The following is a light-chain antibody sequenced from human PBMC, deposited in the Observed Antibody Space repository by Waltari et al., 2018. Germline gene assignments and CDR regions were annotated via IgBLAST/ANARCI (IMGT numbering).Light chain of an antibody. Sequence: SYVLTQPPSVSVAPGQTARVTCGGNIIGSKSVQWYQQKSGQAPVLVVSDDSDRPSGIPERLSGSNSGHTATLTISGVEGGDEADYYCQVWESRSDVVFGGGTKLTVL. V-gene: IGLV3-21*02. CDR2: DDS. CDR1: IIGSKS. J-gene: IGLJ2*01. CDR3: QVWESRSDVV.